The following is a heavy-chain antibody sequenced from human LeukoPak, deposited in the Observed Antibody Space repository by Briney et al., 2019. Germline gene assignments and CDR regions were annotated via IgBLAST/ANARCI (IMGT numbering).Heavy chain of an antibody. Sequence: GGSLRLSCAASGFTFSSYAMHWVRQAPGKGLEWVAVISYDGSNKYYADSVKGRFTISRVNSKNTLYLQMNSLRAEDTAVYYCARETRQLWLSIAFDIWGQGTMVTVSS. D-gene: IGHD5-18*01. J-gene: IGHJ3*02. CDR1: GFTFSSYA. CDR2: ISYDGSNK. V-gene: IGHV3-30-3*01. CDR3: ARETRQLWLSIAFDI.